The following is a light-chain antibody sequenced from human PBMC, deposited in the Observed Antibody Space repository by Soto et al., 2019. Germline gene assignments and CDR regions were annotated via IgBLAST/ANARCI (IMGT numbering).Light chain of an antibody. CDR3: QQRSTWPT. Sequence: IVLTQSPATLSLSPGERATLSCRASENIKEYLAWYQQKRGQAPRLLIYDTFNRATGIPARFSGSGSGTDFTLNISSLEPEDFAVYYCQQRSTWPTFGGGTKLEIK. J-gene: IGKJ4*01. CDR1: ENIKEY. V-gene: IGKV3-11*01. CDR2: DTF.